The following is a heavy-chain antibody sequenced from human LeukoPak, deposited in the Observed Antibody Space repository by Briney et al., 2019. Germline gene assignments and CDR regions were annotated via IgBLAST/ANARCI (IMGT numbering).Heavy chain of an antibody. D-gene: IGHD3-22*01. V-gene: IGHV3-30*18. CDR3: AKNYDSSGYYLGWFDP. Sequence: GRSLRLPCAASGFTFSSYGMHGVRQAPGKWLEWLAVISYDGSNKYYADSVKGRFTISRDNSKNTLYLQMNSVRAEDTAVYYCAKNYDSSGYYLGWFDPWGQGTLVTVSS. J-gene: IGHJ5*02. CDR1: GFTFSSYG. CDR2: ISYDGSNK.